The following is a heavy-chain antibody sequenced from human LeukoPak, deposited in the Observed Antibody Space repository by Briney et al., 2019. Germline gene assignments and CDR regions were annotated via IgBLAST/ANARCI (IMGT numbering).Heavy chain of an antibody. CDR2: ITSSGSGT. CDR3: AKDRGSGWYGFDY. CDR1: GFTFSSYA. V-gene: IGHV3-23*01. J-gene: IGHJ4*02. D-gene: IGHD6-19*01. Sequence: GALRLSCAASGFTFSSYAMSWVRQAPGKGLEGVSTITSSGSGTYYAHSVKGRFTVSRDNSKNTLYLQMNSLRSEDTAVYYCAKDRGSGWYGFDYWGQGTLVTVSS.